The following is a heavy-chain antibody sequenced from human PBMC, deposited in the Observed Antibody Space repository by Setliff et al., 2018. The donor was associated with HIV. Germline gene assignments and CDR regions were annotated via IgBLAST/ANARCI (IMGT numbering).Heavy chain of an antibody. CDR1: GFTVSTYY. CDR2: IYSGGST. V-gene: IGHV3-66*02. D-gene: IGHD3-3*01. Sequence: PGGSLRLSCAASGFTVSTYYMSWVRQAPGKGLEWVSTIYSGGSTYHVDSVKGRFTLSRDTSKNTLFLQMNSLRPEDTAVYYCARVRLYNTALDYWGQGTLVTVSS. CDR3: ARVRLYNTALDY. J-gene: IGHJ4*02.